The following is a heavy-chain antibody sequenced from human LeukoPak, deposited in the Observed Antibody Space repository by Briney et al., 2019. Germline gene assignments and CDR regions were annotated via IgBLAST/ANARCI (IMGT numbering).Heavy chain of an antibody. Sequence: ASVKVSCKASVYTFTSYYMHWVRQAPGQGREWTGIINPSGGSTSYAQNFQGRVTMTRDTSTSTAYMELSSLRSEDAAVDYCARVTGRGFDYVWGSSNDAFDNWGQGTMVTVSS. CDR2: INPSGGST. CDR3: ARVTGRGFDYVWGSSNDAFDN. D-gene: IGHD3-16*01. J-gene: IGHJ3*02. CDR1: VYTFTSYY. V-gene: IGHV1-46*01.